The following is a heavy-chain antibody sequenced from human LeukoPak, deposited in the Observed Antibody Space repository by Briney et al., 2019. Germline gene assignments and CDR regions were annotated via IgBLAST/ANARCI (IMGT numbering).Heavy chain of an antibody. Sequence: GGSLRLSCAASGFTSVFTFSSYAMSWVRQAPGKGLEWVAVISYDGSNKYYADSVKGRFTISGDNSKTTLYLQMNSLRAEDTAVYYCARGPGKYSSGWYNFDYWGQGTLVTVSS. CDR3: ARGPGKYSSGWYNFDY. CDR2: ISYDGSNK. J-gene: IGHJ4*02. V-gene: IGHV3-30-3*01. D-gene: IGHD6-19*01. CDR1: GFTSVFTFSSYA.